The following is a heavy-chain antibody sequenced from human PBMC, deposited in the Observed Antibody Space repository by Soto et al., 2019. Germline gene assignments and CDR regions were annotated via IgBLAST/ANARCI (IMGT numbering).Heavy chain of an antibody. CDR3: ARESSAAGTGWFDP. D-gene: IGHD6-13*01. Sequence: QVQLVQSGAEVKKPGASVKVSCKASGYTFTSYDINWVRQATGQGLEWMGWMKPNSGNTGYAQKFQGRVTMTRNTSISTASMELSSLSSEDTAVYYCARESSAAGTGWFDPWGQGTRVTVSS. J-gene: IGHJ5*02. CDR2: MKPNSGNT. V-gene: IGHV1-8*01. CDR1: GYTFTSYD.